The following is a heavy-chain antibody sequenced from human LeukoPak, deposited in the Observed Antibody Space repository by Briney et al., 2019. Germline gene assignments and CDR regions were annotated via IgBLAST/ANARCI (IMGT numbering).Heavy chain of an antibody. J-gene: IGHJ3*02. CDR3: ARRGILSSAHAFDI. CDR2: IYYSGST. D-gene: IGHD2-15*01. V-gene: IGHV4-59*01. Sequence: SETLSLTCTVSGGSISSYYWSWIRQPPGKGLEWIGYIYYSGSTNYNPSLKSRVTISVDTSKNQFSLKLSSVTAADTAVYYCARRGILSSAHAFDIWGQGTMVTVSS. CDR1: GGSISSYY.